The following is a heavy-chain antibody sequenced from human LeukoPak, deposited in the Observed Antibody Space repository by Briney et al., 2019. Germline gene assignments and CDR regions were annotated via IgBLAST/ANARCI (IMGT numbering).Heavy chain of an antibody. V-gene: IGHV1-69*13. CDR1: GGTFISYA. CDR3: ARERSQIDYYDSSGYYPTYYFDY. D-gene: IGHD3-22*01. J-gene: IGHJ4*02. Sequence: ASVKVSCKASGGTFISYAISWVRQAPGQGLEWMGGIIPIFGTANYAQKFQGRVTITADESTSTAYMELSSLRSEDTAVYYCARERSQIDYYDSSGYYPTYYFDYWGQGTLVTVSS. CDR2: IIPIFGTA.